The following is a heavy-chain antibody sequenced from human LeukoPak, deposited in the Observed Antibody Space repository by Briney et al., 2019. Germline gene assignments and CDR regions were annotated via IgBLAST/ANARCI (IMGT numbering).Heavy chain of an antibody. Sequence: ASETLSLTCTVSGGSISSSSYYWGWIRQPPGKGLELIGTIYYSGSAYYNPSLKSRVTISVDTSKNQFSLKLSSVTAADTAVYYCARGSSDKRITIFGVVIIRLVGYYHYFDYWGQGTLVTVSS. CDR3: ARGSSDKRITIFGVVIIRLVGYYHYFDY. CDR2: IYYSGSA. D-gene: IGHD3-3*01. CDR1: GGSISSSSYY. V-gene: IGHV4-39*07. J-gene: IGHJ4*02.